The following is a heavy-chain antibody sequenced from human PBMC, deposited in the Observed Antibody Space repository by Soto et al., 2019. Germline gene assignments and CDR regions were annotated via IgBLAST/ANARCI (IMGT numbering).Heavy chain of an antibody. CDR2: ISAYNGNT. CDR1: GYTFTSYG. CDR3: ARVWLAAAGTAGYYFDY. V-gene: IGHV1-18*01. J-gene: IGHJ4*02. D-gene: IGHD6-13*01. Sequence: ASVKVSCKASGYTFTSYGINWVRQAPGQGLEWMGWISAYNGNTNYAQKLQGRVTMTTDTSTSTAYMELRSLRSDDTAVYYCARVWLAAAGTAGYYFDYWGQGTLVTVSS.